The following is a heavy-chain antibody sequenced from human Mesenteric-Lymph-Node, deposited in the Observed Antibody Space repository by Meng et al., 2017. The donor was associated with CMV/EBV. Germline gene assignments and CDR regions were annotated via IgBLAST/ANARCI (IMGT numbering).Heavy chain of an antibody. Sequence: GGSLRLSCAASGFTFGTYTVNWVRQAPGKGLEWVSSISSSSSYIYYADSVKGRFTISRDNAKNSLYLQMNSLRAEDTAVYYCARDLTVVVVAATESYYYYYGMDVWGQGTTVTVSS. CDR3: ARDLTVVVVAATESYYYYYGMDV. V-gene: IGHV3-21*01. J-gene: IGHJ6*02. D-gene: IGHD2-15*01. CDR1: GFTFGTYT. CDR2: ISSSSSYI.